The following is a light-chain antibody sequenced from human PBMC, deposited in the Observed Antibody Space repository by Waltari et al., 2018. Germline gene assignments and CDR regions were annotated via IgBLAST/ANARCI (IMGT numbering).Light chain of an antibody. V-gene: IGLV2-14*01. Sequence: QSALTQPATTAASPRQSIPITCTGGNSAVGPDQFVSWYQQHPGKAPKLMIYDVSKRPSGVSDRFSGSKSGNTASLTISGLQAEDEADYYCSSYTSSSTLVFGGGTKVTVL. J-gene: IGLJ3*02. CDR2: DVS. CDR3: SSYTSSSTLV. CDR1: NSAVGPDQF.